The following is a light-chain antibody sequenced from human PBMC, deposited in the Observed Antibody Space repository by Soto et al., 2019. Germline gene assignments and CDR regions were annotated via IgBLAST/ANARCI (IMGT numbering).Light chain of an antibody. Sequence: DILMTQSPATLSVSVGDRVTISCRASQRISNTLAWYQHKPGKTPRFLIYDTSSMDTGIPARFSGSGSGTEFTLTISSLQPEDFAFYYCQHYNTWSWAFGQGTKVDIK. CDR3: QHYNTWSWA. CDR1: QRISNT. J-gene: IGKJ1*01. CDR2: DTS. V-gene: IGKV1-5*01.